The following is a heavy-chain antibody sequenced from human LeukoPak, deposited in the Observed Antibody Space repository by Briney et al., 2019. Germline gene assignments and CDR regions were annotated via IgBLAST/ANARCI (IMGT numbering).Heavy chain of an antibody. CDR1: GDSVSSNSAA. V-gene: IGHV6-1*01. CDR2: TYYRSKWYN. J-gene: IGHJ4*02. D-gene: IGHD3-10*01. CDR3: ARDITMVRGVIPQFDY. Sequence: SQTLSLTCAISGDSVSSNSAAWNWIRQSPSRGLEWLGRTYYRSKWYNDYAVSVKSRITINPDTSKNQFSLQLNSVTPEDTAVYYCARDITMVRGVIPQFDYWGQGTLVTVSS.